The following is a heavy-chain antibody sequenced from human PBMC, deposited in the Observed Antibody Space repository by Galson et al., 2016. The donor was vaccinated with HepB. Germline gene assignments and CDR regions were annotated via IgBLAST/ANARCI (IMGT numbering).Heavy chain of an antibody. D-gene: IGHD2-21*01. Sequence: SLRLSCAASGFTFSSFEMNWVRQAPGKGLEWISYISDSSRYIYYADSVQGRLTISRDEAKNSLYLQMTSLRAEDTAVYYCARQPPETVVVPTPLKDTDYFDYWGQGTLVTVSS. CDR3: ARQPPETVVVPTPLKDTDYFDY. CDR2: ISDSSRYI. J-gene: IGHJ4*02. CDR1: GFTFSSFE. V-gene: IGHV3-48*03.